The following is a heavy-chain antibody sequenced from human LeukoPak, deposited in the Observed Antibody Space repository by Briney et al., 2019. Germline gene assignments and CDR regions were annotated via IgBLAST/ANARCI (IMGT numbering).Heavy chain of an antibody. CDR3: AIANWGHPFDY. Sequence: GGSLRLSCAASGFTFSSYSMNWVRQAPGKGLEWVSYISSSSSTIYYADSVKGRFTISRDNAKNSLYLQMNSLRAEDTAVYCCAIANWGHPFDYWGQGTLVTVSS. J-gene: IGHJ4*02. V-gene: IGHV3-48*01. CDR2: ISSSSSTI. CDR1: GFTFSSYS. D-gene: IGHD7-27*01.